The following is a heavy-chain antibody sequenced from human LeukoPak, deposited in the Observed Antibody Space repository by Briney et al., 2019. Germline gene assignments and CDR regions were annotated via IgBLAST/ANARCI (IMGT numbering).Heavy chain of an antibody. J-gene: IGHJ5*02. CDR2: ISYDGSNK. V-gene: IGHV3-30*18. CDR1: GFTFSSYG. Sequence: PGRSLRVSCAASGFTFSSYGMHCVRQAPGKGLEWVAVISYDGSNKYYADSVKGRFTISRDNSKNTLYLQMNSLRAEDTAVYYCAKGPVPFDPRGQGTLVTVSS. CDR3: AKGPVPFDP.